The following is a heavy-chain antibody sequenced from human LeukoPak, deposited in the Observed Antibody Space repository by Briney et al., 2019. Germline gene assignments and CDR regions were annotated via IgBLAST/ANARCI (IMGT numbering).Heavy chain of an antibody. J-gene: IGHJ3*02. V-gene: IGHV1-2*02. CDR1: GYTFTGYY. CDR2: INPNSGGT. D-gene: IGHD6-13*01. CDR3: ATPCGGSFHAFDI. Sequence: ASVKVSCKASGYTFTGYYMHWVRQAPGQGLEWMGWINPNSGGTNYAQKFQGRVTMTRDTSISTAYMELSSLRSEDTAVYYCATPCGGSFHAFDIWGQGTMVTVSS.